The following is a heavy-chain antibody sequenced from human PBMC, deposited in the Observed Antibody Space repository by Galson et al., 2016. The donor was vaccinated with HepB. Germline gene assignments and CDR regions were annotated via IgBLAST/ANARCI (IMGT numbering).Heavy chain of an antibody. V-gene: IGHV4-59*02. D-gene: IGHD4-17*01. CDR2: IYYSGST. Sequence: SETLSLTCTVSGGSVTSYYWSWIRQSPGEGLEWIGYIYYSGSTNYNPSLKSRVTISVDTSKNQFSLKVRSVTAADTAVYYCANFYYGDYVGYFDSWGQGTLVTVSS. CDR1: GGSVTSYY. J-gene: IGHJ4*02. CDR3: ANFYYGDYVGYFDS.